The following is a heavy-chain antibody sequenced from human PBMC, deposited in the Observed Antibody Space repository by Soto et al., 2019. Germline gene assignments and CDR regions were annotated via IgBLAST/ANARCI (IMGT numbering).Heavy chain of an antibody. Sequence: QVQLQESGPGLVKPSGTLSLTCAVSGGSISSSNWWSWVRQPPGKGLEGIGEIYHSGGTNYNPSLKSRVTISVDKSKNQFSLKLSSVTAADTAVYYCARSGIAVAPDWYFDLWGRGTLVTVSS. V-gene: IGHV4-4*02. CDR2: IYHSGGT. D-gene: IGHD6-19*01. CDR3: ARSGIAVAPDWYFDL. CDR1: GGSISSSNW. J-gene: IGHJ2*01.